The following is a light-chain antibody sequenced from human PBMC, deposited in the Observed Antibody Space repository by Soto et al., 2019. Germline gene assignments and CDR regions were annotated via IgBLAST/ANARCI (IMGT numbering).Light chain of an antibody. CDR3: QQSYSTPPT. V-gene: IGKV1-39*01. CDR2: AAS. J-gene: IGKJ1*01. CDR1: QTISSH. Sequence: DIQMTQSPSSLSASVGDRVTITCRASQTISSHLNWYQQKAGKAPKLLIFAASSLQSGVPSTFSGSGSGTDFTLTISSLQPEDFATYYCQQSYSTPPTFGQGTKVEIK.